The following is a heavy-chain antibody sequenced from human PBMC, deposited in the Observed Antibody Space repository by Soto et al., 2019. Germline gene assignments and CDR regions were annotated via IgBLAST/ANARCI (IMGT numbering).Heavy chain of an antibody. CDR2: ISYDGSNK. CDR3: ARDDSSGWYRYYYYYGMDV. CDR1: GFTFSSYA. Sequence: QVQLVESGGGVVQPGRSLRLSCAASGFTFSSYAMHWVRQAPGKGLEWVAVISYDGSNKYYADSVKGRFTISRDNSKNTLYLQMNSLRAEDTAVYYCARDDSSGWYRYYYYYGMDVWGQGTTVTVSS. V-gene: IGHV3-30-3*01. J-gene: IGHJ6*02. D-gene: IGHD6-19*01.